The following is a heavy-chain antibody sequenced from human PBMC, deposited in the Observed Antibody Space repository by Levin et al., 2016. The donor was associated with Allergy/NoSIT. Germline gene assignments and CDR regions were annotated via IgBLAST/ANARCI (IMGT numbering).Heavy chain of an antibody. V-gene: IGHV4-30-2*01. Sequence: WIRQPPGKGLEWIGYIYHSGSTYYNPSLKSRVTISVDRSKNQFSLKLSSVTAADTAVYYCARHYGDDYLNWFDPWGQGTLVTVSS. CDR3: ARHYGDDYLNWFDP. D-gene: IGHD4-17*01. J-gene: IGHJ5*02. CDR2: IYHSGST.